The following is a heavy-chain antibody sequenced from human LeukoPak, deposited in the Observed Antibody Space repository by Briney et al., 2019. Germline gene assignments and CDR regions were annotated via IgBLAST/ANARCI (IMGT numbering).Heavy chain of an antibody. D-gene: IGHD5-12*01. J-gene: IGHJ5*02. CDR1: GFVFSNYA. V-gene: IGHV3-64*01. CDR3: ARVGFSGYDS. CDR2: ITGDGSTP. Sequence: GGSLRLSCAPSGFVFSNYAMNWVRQAPGKGLEYVSAITGDGSTPYYANSVKGRFTISRDNSRTTLYLQMGSLRSEDMAVYYCARVGFSGYDSWGQGTLVTVSS.